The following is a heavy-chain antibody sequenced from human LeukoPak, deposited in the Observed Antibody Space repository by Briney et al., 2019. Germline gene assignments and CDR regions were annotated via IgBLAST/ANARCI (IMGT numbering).Heavy chain of an antibody. J-gene: IGHJ4*02. Sequence: GGSLRLSCAASGFTVSSNYMSWVRQAPGKGLEWVSVIYSGGSTYYADSVKGRFTISRDNSKNTLYLQMNSLRAEDTAVYYCARTVAGISIGYWGQGTLVTVSS. V-gene: IGHV3-53*01. CDR1: GFTVSSNY. CDR2: IYSGGST. D-gene: IGHD6-19*01. CDR3: ARTVAGISIGY.